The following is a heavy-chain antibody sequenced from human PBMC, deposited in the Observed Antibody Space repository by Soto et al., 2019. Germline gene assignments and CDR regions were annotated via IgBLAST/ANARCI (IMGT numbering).Heavy chain of an antibody. CDR3: ARDAERTVNRYGMDV. D-gene: IGHD1-1*01. V-gene: IGHV3-66*01. CDR1: GFTVSSNY. CDR2: IYSGGST. J-gene: IGHJ6*02. Sequence: PGGSLRLSCAASGFTVSSNYMSWVRQAPGKGLEWVSVIYSGGSTYYADSVKGRFTISRDNSKNTLYLQMNSLRAEDTAVYYCARDAERTVNRYGMDVWGQGTTVTVSS.